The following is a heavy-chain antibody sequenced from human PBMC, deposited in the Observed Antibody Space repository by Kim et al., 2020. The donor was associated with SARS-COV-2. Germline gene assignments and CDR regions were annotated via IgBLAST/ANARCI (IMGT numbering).Heavy chain of an antibody. D-gene: IGHD3-10*01. CDR3: ARNSIRGSPFDI. Sequence: SETLSLTCTVSGGSISSGSYYWSWIRQPAGKGLEWIGRIYTSGSTNYNPSLKSRVTISVDTSKNQFSLKLSSVTAADTAVYYCARNSIRGSPFDIWGQGTMVTVSS. J-gene: IGHJ3*02. CDR2: IYTSGST. V-gene: IGHV4-61*02. CDR1: GGSISSGSYY.